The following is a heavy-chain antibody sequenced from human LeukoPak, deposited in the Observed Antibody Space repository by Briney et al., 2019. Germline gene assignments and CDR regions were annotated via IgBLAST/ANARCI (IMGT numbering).Heavy chain of an antibody. CDR3: AKIGGYFDY. Sequence: GGSLRLSCAASGFTFRSNSMSWVRQAPGKGLEWVSAITGTGENTYYADFVKGRFTISRDNSNNTLYLQMNSLRAEGTAVYYCAKIGGYFDYWGQGTLVTVSS. CDR2: ITGTGENT. V-gene: IGHV3-23*01. D-gene: IGHD3-10*01. J-gene: IGHJ4*02. CDR1: GFTFRSNS.